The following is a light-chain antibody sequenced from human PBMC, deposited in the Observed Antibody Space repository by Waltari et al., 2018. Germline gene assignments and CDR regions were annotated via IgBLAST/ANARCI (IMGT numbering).Light chain of an antibody. Sequence: DIVLTQSPATLSLSPGERATLSCWASQSVSNDLAWYQQKPGQAPRLLIYDTSNRATGIPARFSGSGFGTDFTLTITSLEPEDFAVYYCQQRRTWPLTFGGGTKVEIK. V-gene: IGKV3-11*01. CDR3: QQRRTWPLT. CDR1: QSVSND. CDR2: DTS. J-gene: IGKJ4*01.